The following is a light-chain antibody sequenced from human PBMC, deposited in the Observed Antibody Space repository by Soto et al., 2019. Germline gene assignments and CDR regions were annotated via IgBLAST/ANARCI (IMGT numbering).Light chain of an antibody. CDR1: QSISSW. CDR3: QQYNSYSLTWT. Sequence: DIQMTQSPSTLSASVGDRVTITCRASQSISSWLAWYQQKPGKAPKLLIYKASSLESGVPSRFSGSGSGTESTLTISSLQPDDFATYYCQQYNSYSLTWTFGQGTKVDIK. J-gene: IGKJ1*01. V-gene: IGKV1-5*03. CDR2: KAS.